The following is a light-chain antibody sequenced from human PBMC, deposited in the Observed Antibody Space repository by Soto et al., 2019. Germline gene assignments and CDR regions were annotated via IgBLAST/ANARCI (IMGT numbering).Light chain of an antibody. CDR1: SSDVGGYNY. J-gene: IGLJ2*01. CDR3: SSYTSSSTLL. CDR2: DVS. V-gene: IGLV2-14*01. Sequence: QSALTQPASVSGSPGQSITISCTGTSSDVGGYNYVSWYQQHPGKAPKLMIYDVSNRPSGVSNRFSGSKSGNTASLTISGIQAEDEADYYCSSYTSSSTLLFGGGTKLTV.